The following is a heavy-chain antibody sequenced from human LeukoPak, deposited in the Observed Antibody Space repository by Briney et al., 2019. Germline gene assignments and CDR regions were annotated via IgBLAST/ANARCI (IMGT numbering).Heavy chain of an antibody. CDR1: GGSISSYY. V-gene: IGHV4-4*09. D-gene: IGHD3-10*01. J-gene: IGHJ4*02. CDR3: ASTAYYPTRFDY. Sequence: SETLSLTCTVSGGSISSYYWSWIRQPPGKGLEWIGYIYTSGSTNYTPSLKSRVTISVDTSKNQFSLKLSSVTAADTAVYYCASTAYYPTRFDYWGQGTLVTVSS. CDR2: IYTSGST.